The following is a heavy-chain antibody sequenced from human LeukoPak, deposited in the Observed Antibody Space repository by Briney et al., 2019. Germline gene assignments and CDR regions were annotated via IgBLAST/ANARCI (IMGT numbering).Heavy chain of an antibody. CDR3: AGLPLYSSSWYVFDY. J-gene: IGHJ4*02. D-gene: IGHD6-13*01. CDR2: IYPGDSDT. V-gene: IGHV5-51*01. Sequence: GESLKISCKGSGYSFTSYWIGWVRQMPGKGLEWMGIIYPGDSDTRYSPSFQGQVTISADKSISTAYLQWSSLKASDTAMYYCAGLPLYSSSWYVFDYWGQGTLVTVSS. CDR1: GYSFTSYW.